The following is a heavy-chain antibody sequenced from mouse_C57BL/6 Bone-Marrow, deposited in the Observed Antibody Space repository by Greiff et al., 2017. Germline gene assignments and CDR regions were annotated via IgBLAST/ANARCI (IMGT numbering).Heavy chain of an antibody. CDR1: GFSLTSYG. J-gene: IGHJ2*01. Sequence: QVQLKESGPGLVQPSQSLSITCTVSGFSLTSYGVHWVRQSPGKGLEWLGVIWSGGSTDYNAAFITRLSISKDNSKSQVFFKMNSLQADDTAIYSCARNYYGRGYFDYWGQGTTLTVSS. CDR2: IWSGGST. V-gene: IGHV2-2*01. D-gene: IGHD1-1*01. CDR3: ARNYYGRGYFDY.